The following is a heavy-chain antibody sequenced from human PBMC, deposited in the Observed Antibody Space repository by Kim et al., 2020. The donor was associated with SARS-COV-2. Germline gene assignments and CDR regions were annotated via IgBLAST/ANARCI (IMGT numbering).Heavy chain of an antibody. J-gene: IGHJ2*01. Sequence: SETLSLTCTVSGGSISSSSYYWAWIRQPPGKGLEWIGSIFYSGSTYYNPSLKSRVTISVDTSKNQFSLKLSSVTAANTAVYYCARHPIEYCGGGCSYWYFDLWGRGTLVTVSS. CDR1: GGSISSSSYY. D-gene: IGHD2-21*02. CDR2: IFYSGST. V-gene: IGHV4-39*01. CDR3: ARHPIEYCGGGCSYWYFDL.